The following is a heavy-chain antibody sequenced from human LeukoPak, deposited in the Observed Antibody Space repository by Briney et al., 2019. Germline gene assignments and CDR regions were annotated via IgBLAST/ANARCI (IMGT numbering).Heavy chain of an antibody. J-gene: IGHJ5*02. CDR2: INHRGST. V-gene: IGHV4-30-4*01. D-gene: IGHD1-14*01. CDR3: ARAEFS. Sequence: SQTLSLTCIVSGGSISSGDDYWSWIRQPPGEGLEWIGYINHRGSTYCNPSLKSRVTISVDTSKNQFSLKMSSVTAADTAVYYCARAEFSWGQGTLVTVSS. CDR1: GGSISSGDDY.